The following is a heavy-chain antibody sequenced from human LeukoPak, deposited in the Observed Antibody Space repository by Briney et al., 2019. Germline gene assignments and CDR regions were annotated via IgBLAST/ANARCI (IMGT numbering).Heavy chain of an antibody. D-gene: IGHD5-18*01. Sequence: ASVKVSCKASAYTFSDFCMHWVRQAPGQGLEWMGWINPSSGATNYAQKFQGRVTMTRDTSISTAYMELTRLTSDDTAVYYCAAWGYKLSFDSWGQGTLLIVSS. J-gene: IGHJ4*02. CDR1: AYTFSDFC. CDR3: AAWGYKLSFDS. V-gene: IGHV1-2*02. CDR2: INPSSGAT.